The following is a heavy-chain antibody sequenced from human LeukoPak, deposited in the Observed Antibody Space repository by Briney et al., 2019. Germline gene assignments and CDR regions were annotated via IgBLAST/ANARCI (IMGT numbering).Heavy chain of an antibody. CDR2: ISAYNGNT. V-gene: IGHV1-18*01. CDR3: ARGAGIVVVPASFGGWFDP. Sequence: ASVKVSCKASGYTVTSYGISWVRQAPGQGLEWMGWISAYNGNTNYAQKLQGRVTRTTDTSTSTAYMELRSLRSDDTAVYYCARGAGIVVVPASFGGWFDPWGQGTLVTVSS. CDR1: GYTVTSYG. J-gene: IGHJ5*02. D-gene: IGHD2-2*01.